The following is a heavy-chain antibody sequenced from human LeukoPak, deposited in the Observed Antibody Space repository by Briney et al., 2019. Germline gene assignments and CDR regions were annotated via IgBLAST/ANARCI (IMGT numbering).Heavy chain of an antibody. CDR2: IYYTGST. V-gene: IGHV4-39*01. Sequence: PSETLSLTCSVSGSSISGGTYYWGWIRQPPGKGLEWIGSIYYTGSTYDNPALKSRVTISVDTSKNQFSLKLSSVTAADTAVYYCARRGGSGRAFDYWGQGTLVTVSS. D-gene: IGHD1-26*01. CDR1: GSSISGGTYY. J-gene: IGHJ4*02. CDR3: ARRGGSGRAFDY.